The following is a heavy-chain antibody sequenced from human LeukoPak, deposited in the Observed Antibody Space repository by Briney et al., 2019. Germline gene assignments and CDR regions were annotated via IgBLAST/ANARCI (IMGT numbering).Heavy chain of an antibody. CDR1: GFTFSDYY. CDR3: ATHIAEATALHY. CDR2: ITSSGSTI. V-gene: IGHV3-11*01. D-gene: IGHD6-13*01. Sequence: GGSLRLSCAASGFTFSDYYMSWSRQAPGKGLEWISYITSSGSTIYYTDSVKGRFTVSRDNAKNSLYLQMNTLRAEDTAVYYCATHIAEATALHYWGQGTLVTVSS. J-gene: IGHJ4*02.